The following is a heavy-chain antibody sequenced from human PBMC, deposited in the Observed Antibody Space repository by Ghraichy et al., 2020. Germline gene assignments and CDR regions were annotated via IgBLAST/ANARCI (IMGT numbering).Heavy chain of an antibody. Sequence: GGSLRLSCVGSGFTLSGYSMNWVRPSPGKGLEWVAYITSSSRTISYADSVKGRYTISRENAQNSLYLQMNSLRDEDTALYYCARGATVVRFFYYDGMDVWGQGTTVTVSS. V-gene: IGHV3-48*02. J-gene: IGHJ6*02. CDR2: ITSSSRTI. D-gene: IGHD4-23*01. CDR1: GFTLSGYS. CDR3: ARGATVVRFFYYDGMDV.